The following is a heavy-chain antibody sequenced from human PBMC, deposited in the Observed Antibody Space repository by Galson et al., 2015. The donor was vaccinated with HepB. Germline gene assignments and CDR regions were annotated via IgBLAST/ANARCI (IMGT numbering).Heavy chain of an antibody. CDR3: SGTNIRDKAFDI. CDR1: GGSISSSSYY. CDR2: VYYSGST. Sequence: SETLSLTCPVSGGSISSSSYYWGWICQPPGKGLEWIGCVYYSGSTYYNPSLKRRVTISVDTTKNQFSLKQSSGTPADTAVYYCSGTNIRDKAFDIWGQGTMVTVSS. D-gene: IGHD2/OR15-2a*01. V-gene: IGHV4-39*01. J-gene: IGHJ3*02.